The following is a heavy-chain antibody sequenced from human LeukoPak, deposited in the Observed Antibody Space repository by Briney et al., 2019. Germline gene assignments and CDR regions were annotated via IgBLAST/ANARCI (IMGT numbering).Heavy chain of an antibody. V-gene: IGHV4-39*07. CDR2: IYHSGST. J-gene: IGHJ4*02. CDR3: ARASGYDYAEYYFDY. CDR1: GGSISSSSYY. D-gene: IGHD5-12*01. Sequence: KTSETLSLTCTVSGGSISSSSYYWGWIRQPPGKGLDWIGSIYHSGSTYYNPSLKSRVTISVDTSKNQFSLKLSSVTAADTAVYYCARASGYDYAEYYFDYWGQGTLVTVSS.